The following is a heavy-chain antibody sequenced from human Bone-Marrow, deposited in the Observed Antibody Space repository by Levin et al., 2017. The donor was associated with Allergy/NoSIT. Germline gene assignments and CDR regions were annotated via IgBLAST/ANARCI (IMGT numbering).Heavy chain of an antibody. CDR3: AKEYFFFDVSGYFDS. CDR2: ISHDGSNE. V-gene: IGHV3-30*18. Sequence: GESLKISCAASGYIFSSYGIHWVRQAPGKGLEWVAFISHDGSNEDYLDSVKGRFSVSRDNSKNMVTLQMSSLGGEDTAVYFCAKEYFFFDVSGYFDSWGQGTLVTVSA. CDR1: GYIFSSYG. D-gene: IGHD1-26*01. J-gene: IGHJ4*02.